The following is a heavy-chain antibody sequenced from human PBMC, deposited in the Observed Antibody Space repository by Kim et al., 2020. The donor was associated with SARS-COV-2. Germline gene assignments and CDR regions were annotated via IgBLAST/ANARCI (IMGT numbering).Heavy chain of an antibody. CDR3: AKDMGDLDKADYYYYYGMDV. J-gene: IGHJ6*02. Sequence: GGSLRLSCAASGFTFDDYAMHWVRQAPGKGLEWVSGISWNSGSIGYADSVKGRFTISRDNAKNSLYLQMNSLRAEDTALYYCAKDMGDLDKADYYYYYGMDVWGQGTTVTVSS. D-gene: IGHD2-21*02. V-gene: IGHV3-9*01. CDR1: GFTFDDYA. CDR2: ISWNSGSI.